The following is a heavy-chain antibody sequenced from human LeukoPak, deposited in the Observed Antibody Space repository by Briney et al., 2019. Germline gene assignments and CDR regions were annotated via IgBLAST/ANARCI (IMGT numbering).Heavy chain of an antibody. V-gene: IGHV1-69*13. Sequence: GASVKVSCKASGGTFSSYAISWVRQAPGQGLEWMGGIIPIFGTANYAQKFQGRVTITADESTSTAYMELSSLRSEDTAVYYCARMYYDILTGSMSGDLDYWGQGTLVTVSS. CDR3: ARMYYDILTGSMSGDLDY. CDR1: GGTFSSYA. J-gene: IGHJ4*02. CDR2: IIPIFGTA. D-gene: IGHD3-9*01.